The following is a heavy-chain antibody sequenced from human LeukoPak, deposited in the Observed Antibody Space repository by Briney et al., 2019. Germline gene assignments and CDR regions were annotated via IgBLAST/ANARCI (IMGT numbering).Heavy chain of an antibody. CDR1: GFTFSNHY. CDR3: TKDGPEKAPPEVMAV. J-gene: IGHJ6*02. CDR2: INHEGTEK. Sequence: GGSLRLSCTASGFTFSNHYMSWVRQAPGKGLEWVGNINHEGTEKNYVDSVKGRFTISRDNTKSSLYLQMNSLRAEDMAVYYCTKDGPEKAPPEVMAVWGQGTTVTVSS. V-gene: IGHV3-7*01.